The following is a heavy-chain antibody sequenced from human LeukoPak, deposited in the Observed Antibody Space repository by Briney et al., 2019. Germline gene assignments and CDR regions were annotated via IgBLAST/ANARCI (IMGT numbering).Heavy chain of an antibody. CDR2: IYSPAGT. CDR1: GFTVSRHY. J-gene: IGHJ3*02. Sequence: GGSLRLSCAASGFTVSRHYMSWVRQAPGKGLEWVSMIYSPAGTYYADSVKVRITISRDNSKNTIYLQMNSLRVEDTAVYYCARAPYSADSSATPPAFDIWGQGTMVTVSS. V-gene: IGHV3-53*01. CDR3: ARAPYSADSSATPPAFDI. D-gene: IGHD3-22*01.